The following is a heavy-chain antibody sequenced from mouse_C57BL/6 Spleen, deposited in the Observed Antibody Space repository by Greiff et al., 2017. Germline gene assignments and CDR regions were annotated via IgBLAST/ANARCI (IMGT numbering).Heavy chain of an antibody. CDR1: GYTFTSYW. D-gene: IGHD2-2*01. V-gene: IGHV1-55*01. CDR3: AWGYGDPAWFAY. Sequence: QVQLQQPGAELVKPGASVKMSCKASGYTFTSYWITWVKQRPGQGLEWIGDIYPGSGSTNYNEKFKSKATLTVDTSSSTAYMQLSSLTSEGSAVYYCAWGYGDPAWFAYWGQGTLVTVSA. CDR2: IYPGSGST. J-gene: IGHJ3*01.